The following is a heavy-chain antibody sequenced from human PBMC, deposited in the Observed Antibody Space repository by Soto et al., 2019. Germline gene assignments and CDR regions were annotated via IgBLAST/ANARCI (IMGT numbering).Heavy chain of an antibody. J-gene: IGHJ6*02. CDR1: DGYSSSYY. Sequence: SVTLSLNRSVADGYSSSYYRSCIRPHPGKGLEWIGYIYYSGSTYYNPSLKSRVTISVDTSKNQFSLKLSSVTAADTAVYYCARDSAVANPLYYYYGMDVWGQGTTVSVS. CDR2: IYYSGST. D-gene: IGHD6-19*01. CDR3: ARDSAVANPLYYYYGMDV. V-gene: IGHV4-59*12.